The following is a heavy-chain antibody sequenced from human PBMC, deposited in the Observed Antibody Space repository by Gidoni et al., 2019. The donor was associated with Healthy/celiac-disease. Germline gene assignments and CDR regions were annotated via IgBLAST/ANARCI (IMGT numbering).Heavy chain of an antibody. V-gene: IGHV1-69*04. CDR1: GGTFSSYA. Sequence: QVQLVQSGAEVKKPGSSVTVSCKASGGTFSSYAISWVRQAPGQGLEWMGRIIPILGIANYAQKFQGRVTITADKSTSTAYMELSSLRSEDTAVYYCASAYCSSTSCYSAFDIWGQGTMVTVSS. CDR3: ASAYCSSTSCYSAFDI. J-gene: IGHJ3*02. CDR2: IIPILGIA. D-gene: IGHD2-2*01.